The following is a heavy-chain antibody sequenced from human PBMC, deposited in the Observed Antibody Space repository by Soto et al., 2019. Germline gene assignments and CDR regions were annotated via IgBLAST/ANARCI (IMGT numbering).Heavy chain of an antibody. CDR3: ARVPDCSGGSCYALIFDY. Sequence: QVQLQQWGAGLLKPSETLSLTCAVYGGSFSGYYWSWIRQPPGKGLEWIGEINHSGSTNYNPSLKSRVTISVDTSKNQFSLKLSSVTAADTAVYYWARVPDCSGGSCYALIFDYWGQGTLVTVSS. V-gene: IGHV4-34*01. CDR2: INHSGST. CDR1: GGSFSGYY. D-gene: IGHD2-15*01. J-gene: IGHJ4*02.